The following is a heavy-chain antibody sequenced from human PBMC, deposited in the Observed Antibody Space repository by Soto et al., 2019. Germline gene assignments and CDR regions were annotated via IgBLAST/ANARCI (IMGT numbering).Heavy chain of an antibody. V-gene: IGHV3-11*06. CDR3: ARGVGYYDSSGYRYYYYGMDV. D-gene: IGHD3-22*01. Sequence: PGGSLRLSCAASGFTFSDYYMSWIRQAPGKGLEWVSYISSSSSYTNYADSVKGRFTISRDNAKNSLYLQMNSLRAEDTAVYYCARGVGYYDSSGYRYYYYGMDVWGQGTTVTVSS. CDR1: GFTFSDYY. CDR2: ISSSSSYT. J-gene: IGHJ6*02.